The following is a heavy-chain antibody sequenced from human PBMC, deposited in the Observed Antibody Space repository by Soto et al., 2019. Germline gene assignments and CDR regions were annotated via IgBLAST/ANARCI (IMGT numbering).Heavy chain of an antibody. V-gene: IGHV3-21*01. CDR1: GFTFSSYS. CDR2: ISSSSSYI. CDR3: ARDRGAHASEYYDYIWGSYRYGYDAFDI. Sequence: GGSLRLSCAASGFTFSSYSMNWVRQAPGKGLEWVSSISSSSSYIYYADSVKGRFTISRDNAKNSLYLQMNSLRAEDTAVYYCARDRGAHASEYYDYIWGSYRYGYDAFDIWGQGTMVTVSS. J-gene: IGHJ3*02. D-gene: IGHD3-16*02.